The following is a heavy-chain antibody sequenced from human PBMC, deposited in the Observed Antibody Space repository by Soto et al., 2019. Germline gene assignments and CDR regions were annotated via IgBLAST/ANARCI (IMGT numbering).Heavy chain of an antibody. J-gene: IGHJ4*02. CDR1: GCTISGYT. CDR3: ARDLRIVGATDTAY. D-gene: IGHD1-26*01. Sequence: PVNVSCKGSGCTISGYTIGRVRQAPGQGLEWMGRIIPILGIANYAQKFQGRVTITADKSTSTAYMELSSLRSEDTAVYYCARDLRIVGATDTAYWGQGTLVTVSS. V-gene: IGHV1-69*04. CDR2: IIPILGIA.